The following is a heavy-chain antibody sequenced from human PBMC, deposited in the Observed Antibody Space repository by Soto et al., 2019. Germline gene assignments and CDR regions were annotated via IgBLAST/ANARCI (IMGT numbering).Heavy chain of an antibody. CDR2: IDWDDDK. CDR1: GFSLSTSGMC. CDR3: ARIPVGRTTVTTRDYYYYYMDV. D-gene: IGHD4-17*01. V-gene: IGHV2-70*11. Sequence: SGPTLVNPTQTLTLTCTFSGFSLSTSGMCVSWIRQPPGKALEWLARIDWDDDKYYSTSLKTRLTISKDTSKNQVVLTMTNMDPVDTATYYCARIPVGRTTVTTRDYYYYYMDVWGKGTTVTVSS. J-gene: IGHJ6*03.